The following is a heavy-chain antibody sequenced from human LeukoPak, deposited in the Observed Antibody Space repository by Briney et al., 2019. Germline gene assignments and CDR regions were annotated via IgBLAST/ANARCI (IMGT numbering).Heavy chain of an antibody. J-gene: IGHJ4*02. CDR1: GFTFSSYA. Sequence: SGGSLRLSCEASGFTFSSYAMTWVRQAPGKGLEWVSSISRSGSTTYYADSVKGRFTISRDNSKNTLYLQMNSLRAEDTAVYYRAKPYRDCSSTSCYFSFDYWGQGTLVTVSS. CDR3: AKPYRDCSSTSCYFSFDY. CDR2: ISRSGSTT. V-gene: IGHV3-23*01. D-gene: IGHD2-2*01.